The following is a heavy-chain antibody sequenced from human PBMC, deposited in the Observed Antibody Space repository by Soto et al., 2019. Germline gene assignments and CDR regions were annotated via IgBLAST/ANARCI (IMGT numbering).Heavy chain of an antibody. CDR1: GGTFSSYA. V-gene: IGHV1-69*01. Sequence: QVQLVQSGAEVKKPGSSVKVSCKASGGTFSSYAISWVRQAPGQGLEWMGGIIPIFGTANYAQKFQGRVTIPGDESTSKAYMRLRSLRSEDTAVYYCARIQLCFRDHYYYSYGMDVWAQGTTVTVSS. CDR2: IIPIFGTA. CDR3: ARIQLCFRDHYYYSYGMDV. D-gene: IGHD5-18*01. J-gene: IGHJ6*02.